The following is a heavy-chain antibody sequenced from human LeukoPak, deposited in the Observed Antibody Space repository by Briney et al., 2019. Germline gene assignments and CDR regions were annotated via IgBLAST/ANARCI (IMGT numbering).Heavy chain of an antibody. CDR2: INGDGSST. CDR1: GFTFSGFW. CDR3: ARAKEYYDILTGYGYYYGMDV. D-gene: IGHD3-9*01. J-gene: IGHJ6*02. Sequence: GGSLRLSCAGSGFTFSGFWMHWVRQAPGKGLVWVSRINGDGSSTNYADSVKGRFTISRDNAKNSLYLQMNSLRAEDTAVYYCARAKEYYDILTGYGYYYGMDVWGQGTTVTVSS. V-gene: IGHV3-74*01.